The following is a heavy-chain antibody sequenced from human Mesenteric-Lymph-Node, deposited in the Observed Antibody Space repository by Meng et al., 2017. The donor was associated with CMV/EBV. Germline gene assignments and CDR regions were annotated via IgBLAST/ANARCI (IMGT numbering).Heavy chain of an antibody. J-gene: IGHJ4*02. D-gene: IGHD2-21*01. CDR3: ARGYTIGYSRTYDY. V-gene: IGHV3-53*01. CDR2: IYSGGST. Sequence: GESLKISCAASGFTFDDYAMHWVRQAPGKGLEWVSVIYSGGSTYYADSVKGRFTISRDNSKNTLYLQMNSLRAEDTAVYYCARGYTIGYSRTYDYWGQGTLVTVSS. CDR1: GFTFDDYA.